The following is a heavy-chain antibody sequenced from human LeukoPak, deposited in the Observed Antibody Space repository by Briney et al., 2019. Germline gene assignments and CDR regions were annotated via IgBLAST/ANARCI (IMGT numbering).Heavy chain of an antibody. Sequence: GASVKVSCKASGYTFTSYGIIWVRQAPGQGLEWMGWISAYNGNTNYAQKLQGRVTMTTDTSTSTAYMELRSLRSDDTAVYYCARDSFEHYCSSSFGDWFDPWGQGTLVTVSS. V-gene: IGHV1-18*01. CDR1: GYTFTSYG. CDR2: ISAYNGNT. D-gene: IGHD6-6*01. CDR3: ARDSFEHYCSSSFGDWFDP. J-gene: IGHJ5*02.